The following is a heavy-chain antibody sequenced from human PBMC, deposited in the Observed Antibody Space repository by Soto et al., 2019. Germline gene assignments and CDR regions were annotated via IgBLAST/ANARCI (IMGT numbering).Heavy chain of an antibody. V-gene: IGHV4-39*01. CDR1: GGSIGSSSYY. CDR3: ANGRFYGSGSYQVY. CDR2: LYYTGTT. Sequence: PSETLSLTGSVSGGSIGSSSYYFGWILQPPGKGLEWIGSLYYTGTTYYNSSLKSRVTISADKSQNQFSLRLSSVTAADTAVYYCANGRFYGSGSYQVYWGQGTLVTVSS. D-gene: IGHD3-10*01. J-gene: IGHJ4*02.